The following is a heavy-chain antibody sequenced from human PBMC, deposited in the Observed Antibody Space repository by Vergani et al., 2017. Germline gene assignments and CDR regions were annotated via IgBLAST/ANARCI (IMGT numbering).Heavy chain of an antibody. CDR2: INPNRGAT. D-gene: IGHD6-13*01. CDR3: ARDLTYSTARLGGGGFDA. V-gene: IGHV1-2*02. CDR1: GYTFTSFY. Sequence: QVQLEQSGAEVKKPGASLKVSCKASGYTFTSFYVHWVRQAPGQGLEWMGWINPNRGATTYAQKFQGRVTMTRDTSITTVYMELSSLRSDDTAVYYCARDLTYSTARLGGGGFDAWGQGTLVSVSS. J-gene: IGHJ4*02.